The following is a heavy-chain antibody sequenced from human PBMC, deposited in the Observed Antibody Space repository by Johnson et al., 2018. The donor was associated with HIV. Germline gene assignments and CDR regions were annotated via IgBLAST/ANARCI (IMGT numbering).Heavy chain of an antibody. J-gene: IGHJ3*02. CDR1: GFTFDDYA. CDR3: AREGIGGGAFDI. CDR2: ISWNSGSI. V-gene: IGHV3-9*01. Sequence: VQLVESGGGLVQPGRSLRLSCAASGFTFDDYAMHWVRQAPGKGLEWVSGISWNSGSIGYADSVKGRFTISRDNAKNSLYLQMNSLRAEDTAVYYCAREGIGGGAFDIWGQGTMVTVSS.